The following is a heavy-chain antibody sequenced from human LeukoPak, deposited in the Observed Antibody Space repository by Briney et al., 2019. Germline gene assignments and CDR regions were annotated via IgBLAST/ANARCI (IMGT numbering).Heavy chain of an antibody. J-gene: IGHJ3*02. Sequence: GGSLRLSCAASGFTFRNHGMDWVRQAPGKGLEWVSSISSSSSYIYYADSVKGRFTISRDNAKNSLYLQMNSLRAEDTAVYYCARDLVGARYAFDIWGQGTMVTVSS. CDR3: ARDLVGARYAFDI. CDR1: GFTFRNHG. D-gene: IGHD1-26*01. CDR2: ISSSSSYI. V-gene: IGHV3-21*01.